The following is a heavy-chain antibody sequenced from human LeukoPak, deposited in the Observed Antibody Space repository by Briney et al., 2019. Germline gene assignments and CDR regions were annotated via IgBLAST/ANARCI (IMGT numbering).Heavy chain of an antibody. D-gene: IGHD2-15*01. CDR3: ARERYCSGGNCFVTYYYGMDV. CDR1: GYTFANYY. J-gene: IGHJ6*02. CDR2: INPSGGRT. V-gene: IGHV1-46*01. Sequence: ASVKVSCKASGYTFANYYMHWVRQAPGQGLEWMGMINPSGGRTTYAQKFQGRVTMTRDTSTSTLYMELSSLRSEDTAVYYCARERYCSGGNCFVTYYYGMDVWGQGTTVTVSS.